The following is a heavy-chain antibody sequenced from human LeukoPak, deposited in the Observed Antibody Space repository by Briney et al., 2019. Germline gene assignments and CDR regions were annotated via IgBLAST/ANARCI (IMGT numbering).Heavy chain of an antibody. V-gene: IGHV4-34*01. CDR3: ARVCRRITMVRGAIIVWFDP. CDR2: INHSGST. D-gene: IGHD3-10*01. CDR1: GGSFSGYY. Sequence: PSETLSLTCAVYGGSFSGYYWSWIRQPPGKGLEWIGEINHSGSTNYNPSLKGRVTISVDTSKNQFSLKLSSVTAADTAVYYCARVCRRITMVRGAIIVWFDPWGQGTLVTVSS. J-gene: IGHJ5*02.